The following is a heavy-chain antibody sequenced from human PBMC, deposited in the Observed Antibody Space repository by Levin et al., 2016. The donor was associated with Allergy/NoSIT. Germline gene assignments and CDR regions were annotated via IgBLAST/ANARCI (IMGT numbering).Heavy chain of an antibody. CDR3: AREATLPGGGMDV. CDR1: GGSISSGGYY. V-gene: IGHV4-31*03. D-gene: IGHD5-12*01. CDR2: IYYSGST. Sequence: SETLSLTCTVSGGSISSGGYYWSWIRQHPGKGLEWIGYIYYSGSTYYNPSLKSRVTISVDTSKNQFSLKLSSVTAADTAVYYCAREATLPGGGMDVWGQGTTVTVSS. J-gene: IGHJ6*02.